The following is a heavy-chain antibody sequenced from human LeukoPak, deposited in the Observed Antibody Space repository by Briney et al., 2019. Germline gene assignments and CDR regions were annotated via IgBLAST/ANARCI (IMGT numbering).Heavy chain of an antibody. CDR3: ARGGGNNSWYGMDV. J-gene: IGHJ6*02. CDR1: GFTVSSNY. CDR2: IYRVGST. V-gene: IGHV3-66*01. D-gene: IGHD2-15*01. Sequence: GGSPRLSCAASGFTVSSNYMSWVRQAPGKGLEWVSIIYRVGSTFYADSVEGRFTISRDNSKNTLYLQMNSLRVEDTAIYYCARGGGNNSWYGMDVWGQGTTVTVSS.